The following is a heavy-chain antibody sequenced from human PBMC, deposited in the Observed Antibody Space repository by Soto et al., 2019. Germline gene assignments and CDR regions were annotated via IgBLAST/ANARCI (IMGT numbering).Heavy chain of an antibody. D-gene: IGHD5-12*01. CDR1: GGSVSSGSYY. CDR2: IYYSGST. V-gene: IGHV4-61*01. CDR3: ARDARSYSGYDSGDY. Sequence: QVQLQESGPGLVKPSETLSLTCTVSGGSVSSGSYYWSWIRQPPGKGLEWIGYIYYSGSTNYNPSLKSRVTISVDTSKNQFSLKLSSVTAADTAVYYCARDARSYSGYDSGDYWGQGTLVTVSS. J-gene: IGHJ4*02.